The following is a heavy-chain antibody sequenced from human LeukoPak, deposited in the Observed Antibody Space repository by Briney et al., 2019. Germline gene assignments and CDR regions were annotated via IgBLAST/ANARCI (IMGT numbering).Heavy chain of an antibody. CDR3: ARGALAIGGSDYFAY. D-gene: IGHD5-12*01. V-gene: IGHV4-34*01. J-gene: IGHJ4*02. CDR2: INHGGST. CDR1: GGSFNDYY. Sequence: PSETLSLTCAVYGGSFNDYYWSWIRQSPGKGLEWIGEINHGGSTNYNSSLKSRVTISVDPSKNQFSLKLNSVTAADTAVHYCARGALAIGGSDYFAYWGQGTLVTVSS.